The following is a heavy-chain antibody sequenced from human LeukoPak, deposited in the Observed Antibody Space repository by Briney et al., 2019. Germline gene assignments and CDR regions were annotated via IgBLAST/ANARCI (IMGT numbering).Heavy chain of an antibody. Sequence: PGGSLRLSCAASGFTFSSYAMNWVRQAPGKGLEWVSAISGSGGSTYYADSVKGRFTISRDNSKNTVYLQMNSLRAEDTAVYYCAKDDVPSNWGTLGLFDYWGQGTLVTVSS. V-gene: IGHV3-23*01. CDR1: GFTFSSYA. D-gene: IGHD7-27*01. CDR2: ISGSGGST. CDR3: AKDDVPSNWGTLGLFDY. J-gene: IGHJ4*02.